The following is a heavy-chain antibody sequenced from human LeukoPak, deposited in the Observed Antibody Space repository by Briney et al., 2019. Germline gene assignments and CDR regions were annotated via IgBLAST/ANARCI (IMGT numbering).Heavy chain of an antibody. CDR2: IYYSGST. CDR1: GGSISSSSYY. V-gene: IGHV4-39*01. J-gene: IGHJ5*02. D-gene: IGHD1-1*01. CDR3: ARRGQLARSFGFDP. Sequence: PSETLSLTCTVSGGSISSSSYYWGWIRQPPGKGLEWIGSIYYSGSTYYNPSLKSRVTISVDTSKNQFSLKLSSVTAADTAVYYCARRGQLARSFGFDPWGQGTLVTVSS.